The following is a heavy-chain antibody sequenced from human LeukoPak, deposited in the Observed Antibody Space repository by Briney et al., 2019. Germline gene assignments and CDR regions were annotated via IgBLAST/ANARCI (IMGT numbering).Heavy chain of an antibody. V-gene: IGHV3-21*01. Sequence: GGSLGLSCAASGFTFSSYSMNWVRQAPGKGLEWVSSISSSSNYIYHADSLKGRFTISRDNAKNSLYLQMNSLRAEDTAVYYCARDSKLYCSSTSCYMDVWGKGTTVTVSS. CDR3: ARDSKLYCSSTSCYMDV. J-gene: IGHJ6*04. D-gene: IGHD2-2*01. CDR2: ISSSSNYI. CDR1: GFTFSSYS.